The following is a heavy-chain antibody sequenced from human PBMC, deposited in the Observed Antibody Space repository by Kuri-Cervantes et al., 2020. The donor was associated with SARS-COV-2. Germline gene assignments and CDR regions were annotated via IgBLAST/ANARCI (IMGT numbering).Heavy chain of an antibody. V-gene: IGHV1-2*04. J-gene: IGHJ1*01. CDR2: INPNSGGT. D-gene: IGHD3-3*01. CDR1: GYTFTGYY. Sequence: ASVKVSCKASGYTFTGYYMHWVRQAPGQGLEWMGWINPNSGGTNYAQKFQGWVTMTRDTSISTVYMELSRLRSDDTAVYYCVAAILGVDTGYFQHWGQGTLVTVSS. CDR3: VAAILGVDTGYFQH.